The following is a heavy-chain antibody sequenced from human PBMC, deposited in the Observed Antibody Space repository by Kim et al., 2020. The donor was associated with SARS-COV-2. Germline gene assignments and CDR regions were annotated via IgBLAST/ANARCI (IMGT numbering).Heavy chain of an antibody. V-gene: IGHV1-18*01. J-gene: IGHJ4*02. CDR3: VRDGRGGYSGYDPFDY. Sequence: QKLQGRATMTTDTSTSTAYMELRSLRSDDTAVYYCVRDGRGGYSGYDPFDYWGQGTLVTVSS. D-gene: IGHD5-12*01.